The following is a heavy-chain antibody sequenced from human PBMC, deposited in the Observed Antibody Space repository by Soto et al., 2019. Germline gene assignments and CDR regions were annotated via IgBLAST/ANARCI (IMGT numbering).Heavy chain of an antibody. CDR2: TYYRSKWYH. CDR3: GRSGYFAEYLQH. D-gene: IGHD3-3*01. Sequence: PSETLSLTCAISGDSASSTTAAWNWIRQSPSRGLEWLGRTYYRSKWYHDYAVSVKSRITINPDTSKNQFSLQLNSVTPEDTAVYYFGRSGYFAEYLQHWGQGTQVTV. V-gene: IGHV6-1*01. J-gene: IGHJ1*01. CDR1: GDSASSTTAA.